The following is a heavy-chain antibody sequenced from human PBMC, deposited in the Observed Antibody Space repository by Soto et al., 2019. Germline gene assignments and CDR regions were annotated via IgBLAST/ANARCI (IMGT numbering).Heavy chain of an antibody. D-gene: IGHD3-9*01. CDR3: AKDLGRYFCWLTDAFDI. CDR2: ISGSGGST. V-gene: IGHV3-23*01. CDR1: GFTFSSYA. Sequence: EVQLLESGGGLVQPGGSLRLSCAASGFTFSSYAMSWVRQAPVKGLEWVSAISGSGGSTYYADSVKGRFTISRDNSKNTLYLQMNSLRAEDTAVYYCAKDLGRYFCWLTDAFDIWGQGTMVTVSS. J-gene: IGHJ3*02.